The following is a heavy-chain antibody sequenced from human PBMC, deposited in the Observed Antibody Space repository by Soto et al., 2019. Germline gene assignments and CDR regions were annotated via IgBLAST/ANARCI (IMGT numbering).Heavy chain of an antibody. CDR1: GFTFNSYA. CDR3: ARDSSSWYYYYYYMDV. D-gene: IGHD6-13*01. CDR2: ISSNGGST. Sequence: PGESLKISCAASGFTFNSYAMHWVRQVPGKGLEYVSAISSNGGSTYYANSVKGRFTISRDNSKNTLYLQMGSLRAEDMAVYYCARDSSSWYYYYYYMDVWGKGTTVTVSS. J-gene: IGHJ6*03. V-gene: IGHV3-64*01.